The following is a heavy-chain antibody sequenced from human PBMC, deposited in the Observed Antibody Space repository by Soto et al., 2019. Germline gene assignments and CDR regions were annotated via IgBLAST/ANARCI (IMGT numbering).Heavy chain of an antibody. CDR2: ISTSGTT. Sequence: QVQLQESGPGLVEPSETLSLTCTVSGASISSYFWTWIRQPAVKGLAWIGRISTSGTTNYNPSLKSRVTMSVDTSKNHFSLNLSSVTAADTAVYYCAREAGPDRWFDPWGQGTLVTVSS. V-gene: IGHV4-4*07. J-gene: IGHJ5*02. CDR3: AREAGPDRWFDP. D-gene: IGHD6-19*01. CDR1: GASISSYF.